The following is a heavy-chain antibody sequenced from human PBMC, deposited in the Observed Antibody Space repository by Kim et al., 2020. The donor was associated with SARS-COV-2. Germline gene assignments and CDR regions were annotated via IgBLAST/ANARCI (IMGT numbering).Heavy chain of an antibody. D-gene: IGHD2-8*01. CDR1: GFTISNYA. CDR2: LSYDGNNK. Sequence: GGSLRLSCAASGFTISNYAMHWVRQAPGKGLEWVAVLSYDGNNKYYADSVKGRFTISRDISNSTLYLHMNSLRAEDTAVYYCARPLRRYCTNSVCYFEVGDWGQGPLVTVSS. J-gene: IGHJ4*01. CDR3: ARPLRRYCTNSVCYFEVGD. V-gene: IGHV3-30-3*01.